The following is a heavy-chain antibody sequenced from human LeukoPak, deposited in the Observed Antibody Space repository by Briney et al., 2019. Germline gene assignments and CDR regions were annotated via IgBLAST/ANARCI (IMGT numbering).Heavy chain of an antibody. CDR2: IYHSGST. Sequence: SQTLSLTCAVSGGSISSGGYSWSWIRQPPGKGLEWIGYIYHSGSTYYNPSLKSRVTISVDRSKNQFSLKLSSVTAADTAVYYCARSNWGRNWFDPWGQGTLVTVSS. CDR3: ARSNWGRNWFDP. D-gene: IGHD7-27*01. V-gene: IGHV4-30-2*01. CDR1: GGSISSGGYS. J-gene: IGHJ5*02.